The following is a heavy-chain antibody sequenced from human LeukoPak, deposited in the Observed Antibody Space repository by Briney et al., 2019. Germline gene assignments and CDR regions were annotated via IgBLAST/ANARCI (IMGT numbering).Heavy chain of an antibody. CDR2: ISNSGIT. CDR1: GGSISTYY. Sequence: RTSETLSLTRTVSGGSISTYYWNWIRQPPGKGLGWIGYISNSGITTYNPSLKSRVTISVDSSKSQFSLKLNSVTAADTAVYYCARSGGYSSSWSLWGQGTLVTVSS. D-gene: IGHD6-13*01. V-gene: IGHV4-59*01. J-gene: IGHJ4*02. CDR3: ARSGGYSSSWSL.